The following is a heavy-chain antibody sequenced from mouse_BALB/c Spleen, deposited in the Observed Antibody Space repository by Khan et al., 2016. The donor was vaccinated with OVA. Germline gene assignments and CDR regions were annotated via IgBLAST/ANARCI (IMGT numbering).Heavy chain of an antibody. D-gene: IGHD1-1*01. CDR2: ITSGGSYT. CDR1: GFAFSSYS. V-gene: IGHV5-6-4*01. Sequence: EVELVESGGGLVKPGGSLKLSCAASGFAFSSYSMSWVRQTPEKRLEWVATITSGGSYTYYPDSVKGRFTISRDNAKNTLYLQMSSLKSEDTAMYYCTRDRNYYCSSLYFDYWGQGTTLTVSS. CDR3: TRDRNYYCSSLYFDY. J-gene: IGHJ2*01.